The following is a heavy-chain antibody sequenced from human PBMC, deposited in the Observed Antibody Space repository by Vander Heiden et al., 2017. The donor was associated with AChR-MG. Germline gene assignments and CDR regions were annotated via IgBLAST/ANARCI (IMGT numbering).Heavy chain of an antibody. CDR1: RVSISCSHC. V-gene: IGHV4-4*02. D-gene: IGHD3-10*01. CDR3: ANSGRVTMVRGIEGAFDI. Sequence: QVQLHASGPGVVKPSGALSFACPVRRVSISCSHCRRWLRQPPGTGLGWSGGRQPGGKGVGWRGKIYHSGSTSYNPSLKGRVTISGDKSKNQFYLKLSSVTAADTAVYYCANSGRVTMVRGIEGAFDIWGQGTMVTVSS. J-gene: IGHJ3*02. CDR2: IYHSGST.